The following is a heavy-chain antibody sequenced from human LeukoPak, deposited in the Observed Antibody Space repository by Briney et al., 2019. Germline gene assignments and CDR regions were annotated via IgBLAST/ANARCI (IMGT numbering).Heavy chain of an antibody. D-gene: IGHD3-9*01. V-gene: IGHV4-59*01. J-gene: IGHJ4*02. Sequence: SETLSLTCTVSGGSISSYYWSWIRQPPGKGLEWIGYIYYSGSTHYNPSLKSRVTISVDTSKNQFSLKLSSVTAADTAVYYCARGQNYDILTGYYPPSFDYWGQGTLVTVSS. CDR1: GGSISSYY. CDR2: IYYSGST. CDR3: ARGQNYDILTGYYPPSFDY.